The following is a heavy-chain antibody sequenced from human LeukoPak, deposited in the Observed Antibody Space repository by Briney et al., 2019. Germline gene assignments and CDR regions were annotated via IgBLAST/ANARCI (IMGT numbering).Heavy chain of an antibody. CDR1: GDTFTNYD. D-gene: IGHD7-27*01. J-gene: IGHJ4*02. CDR2: MSPSSGHT. V-gene: IGHV1-8*01. CDR3: ARGPPNWGFDY. Sequence: ASVKVSCTASGDTFTNYDINWVRQATGQGLEWMGGMSPSSGHTGYAQKFQGRVTMTRTTAISTAYMELSSLRSEDTAVYYCARGPPNWGFDYWGQGTLVTVSS.